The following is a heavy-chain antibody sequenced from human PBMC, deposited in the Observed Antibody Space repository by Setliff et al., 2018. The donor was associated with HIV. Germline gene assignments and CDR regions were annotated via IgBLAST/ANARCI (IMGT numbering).Heavy chain of an antibody. J-gene: IGHJ4*02. CDR1: GFTFSNFW. V-gene: IGHV3-7*01. Sequence: GSLRLSCATSGFTFSNFWMTWVRQAPGKGLEWVANIKEDGSETFYADSVKGRFTISRDNAKNTLYLQMNSLRAEDTAVYYCASDQQWLAQGWGGPHYWGQGTLVTVSS. CDR2: IKEDGSET. CDR3: ASDQQWLAQGWGGPHY. D-gene: IGHD6-19*01.